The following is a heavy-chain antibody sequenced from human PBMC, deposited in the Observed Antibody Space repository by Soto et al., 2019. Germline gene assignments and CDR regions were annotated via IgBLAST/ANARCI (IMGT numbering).Heavy chain of an antibody. CDR2: IYGTGNT. CDR1: GGSITSSFY. V-gene: IGHV4-39*01. J-gene: IGHJ6*02. Sequence: QLQLQESGPGLVKPSETLSLSCTVSGGSITSSFYWGWIRQPPGKGLEWIGSIYGTGNTYYNPSLKGRVTISADTSKNPSSLNLIAVPAADTAVYYCRSSSRYSTDVWGQGATVTVSS. D-gene: IGHD6-13*01. CDR3: RSSSRYSTDV.